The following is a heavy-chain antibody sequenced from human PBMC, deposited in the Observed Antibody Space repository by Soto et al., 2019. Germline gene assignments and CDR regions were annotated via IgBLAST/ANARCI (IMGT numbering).Heavy chain of an antibody. J-gene: IGHJ4*02. V-gene: IGHV4-59*01. CDR1: GGSISSYY. D-gene: IGHD2-8*01. CDR3: ARAMVRTVRYFDY. Sequence: SETLSLTCTVSGGSISSYYWSWIRQPPGKGLEWIGYIYYSGSTNYNPSLKSRVTISVDTSKNQFSLKLSSVTAADTAVYYCARAMVRTVRYFDYWGQGTLVTVSS. CDR2: IYYSGST.